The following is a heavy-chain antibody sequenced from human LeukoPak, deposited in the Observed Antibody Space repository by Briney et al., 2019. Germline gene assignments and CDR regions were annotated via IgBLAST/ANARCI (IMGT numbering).Heavy chain of an antibody. CDR1: GFTLRSSA. D-gene: IGHD2-8*01. CDR2: ISGDGGTI. J-gene: IGHJ4*02. V-gene: IGHV3-23*01. Sequence: PGGSLRLSCAASGFTLRSSAMNWVRQAPGKGLEWVSAISGDGGTISYAASVRGRFTISRDNAKNTLFLQMSSLRAGDTALYYCAKELYGNPSGYWGQGTRVTVSS. CDR3: AKELYGNPSGY.